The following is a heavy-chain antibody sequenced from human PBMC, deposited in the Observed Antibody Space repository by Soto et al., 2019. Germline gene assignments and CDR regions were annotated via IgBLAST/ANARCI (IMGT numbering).Heavy chain of an antibody. Sequence: SETLSLTCTVSGGSISSGGYYWSWIRQHPGKGLEWIGYIYYSGSTYYNQSLKRRVTKSVDTSKNQFSMKLSSVTAADTAVYYCARGGPLRYNYGMDVWGQGTTVTVSS. D-gene: IGHD5-12*01. CDR3: ARGGPLRYNYGMDV. J-gene: IGHJ6*02. CDR2: IYYSGST. V-gene: IGHV4-31*03. CDR1: GGSISSGGYY.